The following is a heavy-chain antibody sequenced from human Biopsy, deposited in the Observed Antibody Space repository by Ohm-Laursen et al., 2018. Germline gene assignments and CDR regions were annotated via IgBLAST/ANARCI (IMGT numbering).Heavy chain of an antibody. CDR3: VSFLKDLNMAV. CDR1: GFPFSDYY. D-gene: IGHD2-15*01. CDR2: IKSVGSWT. Sequence: SLRLSCSASGFPFSDYYMRWIRQVPGKGLVWVSHIKSVGSWTNYADSVKGRFTISRDNAKNTLYLQMNSLRAEDTAVYYCVSFLKDLNMAVWGQGTTVTVSS. V-gene: IGHV3-74*01. J-gene: IGHJ6*02.